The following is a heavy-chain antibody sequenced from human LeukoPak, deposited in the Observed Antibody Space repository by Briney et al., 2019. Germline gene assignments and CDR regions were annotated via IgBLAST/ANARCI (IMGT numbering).Heavy chain of an antibody. J-gene: IGHJ5*02. V-gene: IGHV3-21*01. CDR2: ISTIIRYI. CDR1: GFRLSDYD. CDR3: ARADCSGSTCYLRRSWFDP. Sequence: TRGSLRLSCAASGFRLSDYDMNRVRQAPGKGLEWVSSISTIIRYIYYAYSVKCRFTIFRDDAKNSLYLQMDYLRAEDTAVYYCARADCSGSTCYLRRSWFDPWGQGTLVTVS. D-gene: IGHD2-2*01.